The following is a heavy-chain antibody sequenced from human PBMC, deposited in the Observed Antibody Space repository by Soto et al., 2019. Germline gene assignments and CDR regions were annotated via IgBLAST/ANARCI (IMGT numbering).Heavy chain of an antibody. CDR1: GFTVSSNY. D-gene: IGHD2-8*01. CDR2: IYSGGST. CDR3: ARGEYCTNGVCYYDAFDI. J-gene: IGHJ3*02. V-gene: IGHV3-66*01. Sequence: GGSLRLSCAASGFTVSSNYMSWVRQAPGKGLEWVSVIYSGGSTYYADSVKGRFTISRDNSKNTLYLQMNSLRAEDTAVYYCARGEYCTNGVCYYDAFDIWGQGTMVTVSS.